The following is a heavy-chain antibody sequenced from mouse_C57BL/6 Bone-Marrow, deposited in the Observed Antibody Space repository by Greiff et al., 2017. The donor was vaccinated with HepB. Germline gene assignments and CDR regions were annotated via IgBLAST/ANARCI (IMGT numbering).Heavy chain of an antibody. CDR3: ARNGYDKDYAMHY. Sequence: QVQLQHPGAELVRPGSSVKLSCKASGYTFTSYWMDWVKQRPGQGLEWIGNIYPSDSETHYNQKFKDKATLTVDKSSSTAYMQLSSLTSEDSAVYYCARNGYDKDYAMHYWGQGTSVTVSS. D-gene: IGHD2-2*01. J-gene: IGHJ4*01. CDR2: IYPSDSET. CDR1: GYTFTSYW. V-gene: IGHV1-61*01.